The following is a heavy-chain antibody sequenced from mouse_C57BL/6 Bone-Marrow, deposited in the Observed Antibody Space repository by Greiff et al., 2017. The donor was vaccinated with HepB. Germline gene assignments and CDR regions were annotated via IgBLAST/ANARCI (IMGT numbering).Heavy chain of an antibody. CDR3: TTTVEDY. D-gene: IGHD1-1*01. J-gene: IGHJ2*01. Sequence: VQLQQSGAELVRPGASVKLSCTASGFNIKDDYMHWVKQRPEQGLEWIGWIDPENGDTEYASKFQGKATITADTSSNTAYPQLSSLTSEDTAVYYCTTTVEDYWGQGTTLTVSS. CDR1: GFNIKDDY. V-gene: IGHV14-4*01. CDR2: IDPENGDT.